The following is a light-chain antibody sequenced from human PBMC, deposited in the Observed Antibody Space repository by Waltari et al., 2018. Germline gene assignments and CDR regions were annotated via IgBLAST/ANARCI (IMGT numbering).Light chain of an antibody. CDR2: GAS. CDR1: QSVSRT. V-gene: IGKV3-20*01. J-gene: IGKJ1*01. CDR3: QHYVTLPVT. Sequence: EMALTHSPGALSLAPGARRTRSCRASQSVSRTLVWYQQKPGQAPSLLIHGASIRATGIPDRFSGSGSGTDFSLTISRLEPEDVAVYYCQHYVTLPVTFGQGTKVEI.